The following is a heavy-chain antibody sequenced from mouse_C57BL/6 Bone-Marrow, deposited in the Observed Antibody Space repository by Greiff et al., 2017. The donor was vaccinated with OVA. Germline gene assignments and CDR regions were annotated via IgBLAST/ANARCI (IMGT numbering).Heavy chain of an antibody. CDR3: ARHSSADYDYAMDY. J-gene: IGHJ4*01. V-gene: IGHV5-2*01. CDR2: INSDGGST. D-gene: IGHD2-4*01. Sequence: EVHLVESGGGLVQPGESLKLSCESNEYEFPSHDMSWVRKTPEKRLELVAAINSDGGSTYYPDTMERRFIISRDNTKKALYLQMSSLRSEDTALYYCARHSSADYDYAMDYWGQGTSVTVSS. CDR1: EYEFPSHD.